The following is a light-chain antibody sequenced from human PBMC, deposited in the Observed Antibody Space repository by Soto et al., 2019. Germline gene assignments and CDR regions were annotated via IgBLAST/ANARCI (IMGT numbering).Light chain of an antibody. V-gene: IGLV2-23*02. J-gene: IGLJ2*01. CDR3: CSYATPRL. Sequence: QSALTQPASVSGSPGQSITISCTGTSSDVGSYNLVSWYQQHPGEAPKLMIYEVSERPSGVSNRFSGSKSGNTASLTISGLQAEDEADYYCCSYATPRLFGGGTQLTVL. CDR2: EVS. CDR1: SSDVGSYNL.